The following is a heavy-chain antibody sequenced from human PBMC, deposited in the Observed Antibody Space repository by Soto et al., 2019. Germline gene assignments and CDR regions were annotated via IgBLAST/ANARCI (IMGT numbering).Heavy chain of an antibody. Sequence: GGSLRLSCAASGFTFSDYYMSWIRQAPGKGLEWVSYISSSSSYTNYADSVKGRFTISRDNAKNSLYLQMNSLRAEDTAVYYCARDYYDSSGYFDYWGQGTLVTVSS. CDR3: ARDYYDSSGYFDY. D-gene: IGHD3-22*01. CDR1: GFTFSDYY. V-gene: IGHV3-11*06. J-gene: IGHJ4*02. CDR2: ISSSSSYT.